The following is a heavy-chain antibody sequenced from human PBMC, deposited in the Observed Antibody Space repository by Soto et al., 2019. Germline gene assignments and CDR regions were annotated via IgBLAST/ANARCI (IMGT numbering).Heavy chain of an antibody. V-gene: IGHV4-30-2*01. D-gene: IGHD4-4*01. CDR1: GGSISSGGYS. CDR2: IYHSGGT. Sequence: SETLSLTCAVSGGSISSGGYSWSWIRQPPGKGLEWIGYIYHSGGTYYNPSLKSRVTISVDRSKNQFSLNLSSVTAADTAVYYCARGMTTVTTYDYWGQGTLVTVSS. J-gene: IGHJ4*02. CDR3: ARGMTTVTTYDY.